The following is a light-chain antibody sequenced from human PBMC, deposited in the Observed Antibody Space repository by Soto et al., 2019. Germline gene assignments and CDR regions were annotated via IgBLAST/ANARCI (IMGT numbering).Light chain of an antibody. CDR3: SSYTSSSTWV. CDR1: SSDVGGYNY. V-gene: IGLV2-14*01. J-gene: IGLJ3*02. Sequence: QSALTQPASVSGSPGQSITISCTGTSSDVGGYNYVSWYQQHPGKAPKIMIYEVSNRPSGVSNRFSGSKSGNTASLTISGLQAEEEADYYCSSYTSSSTWVFGGGIKVTVL. CDR2: EVS.